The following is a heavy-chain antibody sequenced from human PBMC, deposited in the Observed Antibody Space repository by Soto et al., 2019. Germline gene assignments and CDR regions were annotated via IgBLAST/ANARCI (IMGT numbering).Heavy chain of an antibody. D-gene: IGHD5-12*01. Sequence: QVQLVQSGVEVKKPGASVKVSCKASGYTFTSYGISWVRQAPRQGLEWMGLLIPYNGDRIYAQKFQGRVILTTDTATNTAYMELGSLRSDDTAVYYCVRDASSGYRGWWDPWGQGTLVTVSS. V-gene: IGHV1-18*01. J-gene: IGHJ5*02. CDR2: LIPYNGDR. CDR3: VRDASSGYRGWWDP. CDR1: GYTFTSYG.